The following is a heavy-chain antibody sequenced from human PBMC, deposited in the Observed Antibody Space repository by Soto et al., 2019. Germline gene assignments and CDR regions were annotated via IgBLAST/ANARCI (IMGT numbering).Heavy chain of an antibody. CDR3: ARVPRITIFGVVIIPGGRTYYFDY. V-gene: IGHV1-8*01. CDR1: GYTFTSYD. J-gene: IGHJ4*02. Sequence: ASVKVSCKASGYTFTSYDINWVRQATGQGLEWMGWMNPNSGNTGYAQKFQGRVTMTRNTSISTAYMELSSLRSEDTAVYYCARVPRITIFGVVIIPGGRTYYFDYWGQGTLVTVSS. D-gene: IGHD3-3*01. CDR2: MNPNSGNT.